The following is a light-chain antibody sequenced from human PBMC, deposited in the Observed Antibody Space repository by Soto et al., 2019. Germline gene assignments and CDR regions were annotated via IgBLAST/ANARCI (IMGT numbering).Light chain of an antibody. CDR2: AAS. CDR3: QQSYSTPG. Sequence: DIQMTQSPSSLSASVGDRVTITCRASQSISSYLNWYQQKPGKAPKLLIYAASSLQSGVPSRFSCSGSGTDFPLTISSLQPEDFATYYCQQSYSTPGFGPGTKVDIK. V-gene: IGKV1-39*01. J-gene: IGKJ3*01. CDR1: QSISSY.